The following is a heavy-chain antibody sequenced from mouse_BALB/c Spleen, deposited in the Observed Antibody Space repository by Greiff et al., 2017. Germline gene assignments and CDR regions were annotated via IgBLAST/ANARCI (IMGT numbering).Heavy chain of an antibody. CDR2: IYPGNSDT. CDR1: GYTFTSYW. J-gene: IGHJ4*01. CDR3: TRDYYGSSYVDYYAMDY. V-gene: IGHV1-5*01. D-gene: IGHD1-1*01. Sequence: VQLKESGTVLARPGASVKMSCKASGYTFTSYWMHWVKQRPGQGLEWIGAIYPGNSDTSYNQKFKGKAKLTAVTSTSTAYMELSSLTNEDSAVYYCTRDYYGSSYVDYYAMDYWGQGTSVTVSS.